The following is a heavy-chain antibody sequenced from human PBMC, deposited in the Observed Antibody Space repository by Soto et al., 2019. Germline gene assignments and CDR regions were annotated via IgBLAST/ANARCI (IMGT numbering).Heavy chain of an antibody. Sequence: QVQLVQSGAEVKKPGASVKVSCKASGYTFITYGISWVRQAPGQGLEWMGWISSYNGNTNYAQKLQGRVTMTTDTSTTTAYMELRSLRSDDXAXXXXXXDRPXXSXXXXXXXXAMDXWGQGTTVTVSS. V-gene: IGHV1-18*01. CDR1: GYTFITYG. CDR3: XXDRPXXSXXXXXXXXAMDX. J-gene: IGHJ6*02. D-gene: IGHD6-6*01. CDR2: ISSYNGNT.